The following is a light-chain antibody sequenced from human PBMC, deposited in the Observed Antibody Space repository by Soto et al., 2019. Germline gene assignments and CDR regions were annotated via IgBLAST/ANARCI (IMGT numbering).Light chain of an antibody. CDR3: QNYNGAPWT. Sequence: DIQMTQSPSSLSASVGDRVTITCRASQGISTYLVWYQQKPGTVPKLLIFAASTLHSGVPSRFCGSGSGTDFTLTISSLQPEDVATYYCQNYNGAPWTFGQGTKVEIK. J-gene: IGKJ1*01. CDR1: QGISTY. V-gene: IGKV1-27*01. CDR2: AAS.